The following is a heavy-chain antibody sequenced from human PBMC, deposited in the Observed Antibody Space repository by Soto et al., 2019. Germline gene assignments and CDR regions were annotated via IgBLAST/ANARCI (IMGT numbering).Heavy chain of an antibody. CDR3: ARVSRRLKSSHTDY. J-gene: IGHJ4*02. CDR1: GYTFTSYG. V-gene: IGHV1-18*01. CDR2: INPYDGNT. Sequence: ASVKVSCKASGYTFTSYGISWVRQAPGQGLEWMGWINPYDGNTNYAQKFQGRVTMTTDTSTSTAYMELSSLRSEDTAVYYCARVSRRLKSSHTDYWGQGTLVTVSS. D-gene: IGHD6-13*01.